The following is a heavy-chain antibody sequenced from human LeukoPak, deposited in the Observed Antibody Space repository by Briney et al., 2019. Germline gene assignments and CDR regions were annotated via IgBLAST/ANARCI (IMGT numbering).Heavy chain of an antibody. CDR3: ARHLSGYSYVY. V-gene: IGHV5-51*01. CDR1: GFSFATDW. Sequence: GESLKISCKGSGFSFATDWIAWVRQMTGKGLQWMGIIYPGDSDTRYSPSFQGQDTISADKSISTAYLQWSSLKASDTAIYYCARHLSGYSYVYWGLGTLVTVSS. J-gene: IGHJ4*02. D-gene: IGHD5-18*01. CDR2: IYPGDSDT.